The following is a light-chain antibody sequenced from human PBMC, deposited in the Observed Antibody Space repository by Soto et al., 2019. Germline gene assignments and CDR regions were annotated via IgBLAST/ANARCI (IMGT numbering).Light chain of an antibody. CDR2: GAS. CDR1: QGVSSTY. V-gene: IGKV3-20*01. J-gene: IGKJ3*01. Sequence: IVLTQSPDTLSLSPGERATLYCRASQGVSSTYLAWFQQKPGQTPRLLISGASSRATGIPDRFSGSGSGTDFSLTISRLEPEDFAVYWCQVYGSSPLFTFGPGTKVDSK. CDR3: QVYGSSPLFT.